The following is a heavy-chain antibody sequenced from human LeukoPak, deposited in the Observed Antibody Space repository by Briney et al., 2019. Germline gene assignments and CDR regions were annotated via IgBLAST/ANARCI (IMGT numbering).Heavy chain of an antibody. Sequence: SVKVSCKASGGTFSNYAFSWVRQAPGQGLEWMGRNLPIFGTTNYAQNFQGRVTITADKYTSTVYMELRSLRSEDTAVYYCARDGRGGRENWFDPWGQGTLVTVSS. V-gene: IGHV1-69*06. D-gene: IGHD2-15*01. CDR1: GGTFSNYA. J-gene: IGHJ5*02. CDR3: ARDGRGGRENWFDP. CDR2: NLPIFGTT.